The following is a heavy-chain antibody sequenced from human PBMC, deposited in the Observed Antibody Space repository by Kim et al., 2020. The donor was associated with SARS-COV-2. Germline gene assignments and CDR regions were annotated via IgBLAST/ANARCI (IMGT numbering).Heavy chain of an antibody. CDR3: TKESASGYSYGWAFDY. CDR2: ISWDGGTT. Sequence: GGSLRLSCAASGFSFDDYTMHWVRQAPGKGLEWVSLISWDGGTTYYADSVKGRFTVSRDNSKNSLYLQMNSLRTEDTALYYCTKESASGYSYGWAFDYWG. D-gene: IGHD5-18*01. J-gene: IGHJ4*01. CDR1: GFSFDDYT. V-gene: IGHV3-43*01.